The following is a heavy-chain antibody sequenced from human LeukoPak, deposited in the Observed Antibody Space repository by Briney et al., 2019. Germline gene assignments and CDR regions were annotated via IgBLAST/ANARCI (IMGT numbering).Heavy chain of an antibody. CDR3: AREGDCNSAGCAYFDY. J-gene: IGHJ4*02. CDR1: GFTFSQYW. D-gene: IGHD2-2*01. V-gene: IGHV3-7*01. CDR2: TNRDGSDK. Sequence: GGSLRLSCTASGFTFSQYWMSWVRQAPGKGLEWVANTNRDGSDKYYVDSVKGGFTIYRDNAKNSLDLQMSGLRAEDTAVYYCAREGDCNSAGCAYFDYWGRGTLVTVSS.